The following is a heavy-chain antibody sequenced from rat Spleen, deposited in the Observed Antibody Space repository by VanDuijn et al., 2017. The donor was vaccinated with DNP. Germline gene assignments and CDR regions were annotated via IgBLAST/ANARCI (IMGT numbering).Heavy chain of an antibody. D-gene: IGHD1-1*01. CDR2: ISYDGGST. J-gene: IGHJ3*01. V-gene: IGHV5-22*01. Sequence: EVQLVESGGGLVQPGRSLKLSCAASGFSFSDYYMAWVRQTPTKGLEWVAYISYDGGSTYHGDSVKGRFTISRDNAKSTLYLQMNSLRSEDMATYYCARPMDYYSGGFAYWGQGTLVTVSS. CDR1: GFSFSDYY. CDR3: ARPMDYYSGGFAY.